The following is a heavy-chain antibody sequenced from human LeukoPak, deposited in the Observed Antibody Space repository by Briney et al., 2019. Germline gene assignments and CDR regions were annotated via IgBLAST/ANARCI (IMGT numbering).Heavy chain of an antibody. CDR2: IYPGDSDT. D-gene: IGHD3-9*01. Sequence: GESLKISCKSSGYSFTSYWSGWVRQMPGNGLEWMGIIYPGDSDTRYSPSFQVQVTISADKSISTAYLQLSSLKASDTAMYYCARRYYDILTGRGAFDYWGQGTLVTVSS. J-gene: IGHJ4*02. V-gene: IGHV5-51*01. CDR3: ARRYYDILTGRGAFDY. CDR1: GYSFTSYW.